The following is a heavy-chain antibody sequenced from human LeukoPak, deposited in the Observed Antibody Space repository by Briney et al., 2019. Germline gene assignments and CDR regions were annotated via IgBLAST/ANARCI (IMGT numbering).Heavy chain of an antibody. J-gene: IGHJ3*02. V-gene: IGHV3-48*04. CDR3: ASIRSDRPDDAFDI. D-gene: IGHD1-14*01. CDR1: GFTFSSYG. Sequence: GGSLRLSCAASGFTFSSYGMHWVRQAPGKGLEWVSYISSSGSTIYYADSVKGRFTISRDNAKNSLYLQMNSLRAEDTAVYYCASIRSDRPDDAFDIWGQGTMVTVSS. CDR2: ISSSGSTI.